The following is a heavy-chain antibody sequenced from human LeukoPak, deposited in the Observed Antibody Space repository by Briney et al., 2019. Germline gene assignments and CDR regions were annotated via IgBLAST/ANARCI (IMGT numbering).Heavy chain of an antibody. CDR3: ARKPYDFWTGYLVDY. V-gene: IGHV3-21*01. Sequence: GGSLRLSCAASGFTFSSYTINWVRQAPGKGLEWVSSISSGGGYIYYADSVKGRFTISRDNAKNSVDLQMNSLRVEDTAVYYCARKPYDFWTGYLVDYWGQGTLVTVSS. CDR2: ISSGGGYI. D-gene: IGHD3-3*01. CDR1: GFTFSSYT. J-gene: IGHJ4*02.